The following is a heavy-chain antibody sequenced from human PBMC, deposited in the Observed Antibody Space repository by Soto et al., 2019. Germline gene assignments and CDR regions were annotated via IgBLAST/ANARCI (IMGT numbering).Heavy chain of an antibody. D-gene: IGHD2-2*01. Sequence: EVQLLESGGGLVQPGGSLRLTCAVYGLTLSSYAMNWVRQAPGKGLEWVSGISGSDDSTRYADSAKRRFTISGDNSKNTAYLQMNSLRVEDTAVYYCAKRNPAVILAVPLDCWGQGSLVTVST. J-gene: IGHJ4*02. CDR3: AKRNPAVILAVPLDC. V-gene: IGHV3-23*01. CDR1: GLTLSSYA. CDR2: ISGSDDST.